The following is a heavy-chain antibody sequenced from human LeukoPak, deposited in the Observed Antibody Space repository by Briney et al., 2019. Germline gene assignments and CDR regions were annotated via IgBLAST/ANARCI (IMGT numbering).Heavy chain of an antibody. D-gene: IGHD3-10*01. CDR2: INHSGST. CDR1: GGSTSSSSYY. J-gene: IGHJ6*03. Sequence: PSETLSLTCTVSGGSTSSSSYYWGWIRQPPGKGLEWIGEINHSGSTNYNPSLKSRVTISVDTSKNQFSLKLSSVTAADTAVYYCARRGSGSYYYDYYYYMDVWGKGTTVTISS. V-gene: IGHV4-39*07. CDR3: ARRGSGSYYYDYYYYMDV.